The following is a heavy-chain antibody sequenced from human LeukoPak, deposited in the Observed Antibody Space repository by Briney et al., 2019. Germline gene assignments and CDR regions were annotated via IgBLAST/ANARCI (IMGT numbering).Heavy chain of an antibody. CDR2: IFSNGGT. CDR3: TREGPYSRGNYFDY. Sequence: SETLSLTCTVSGDSISTGIYYWGWIRHRPGKGLEWIGYIFSNGGTDYTPSLKSRLTVSVDTSKNQVSLRLSSVTAADTAVYYCTREGPYSRGNYFDYWGQGLLVTVSS. V-gene: IGHV4-31*03. D-gene: IGHD3-10*01. J-gene: IGHJ4*02. CDR1: GDSISTGIYY.